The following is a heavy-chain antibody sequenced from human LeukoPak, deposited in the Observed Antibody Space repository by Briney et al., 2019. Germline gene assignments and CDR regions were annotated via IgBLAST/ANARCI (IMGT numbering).Heavy chain of an antibody. CDR1: GFTFSNYG. CDR3: AKGMVRGVIAYYFDY. Sequence: GGSLRLSCAASGFTFSNYGMTWVRQAPGRGLEWVSGISNGGTNTYYTDSVKGRFTISRDNSKNTLYLQMNSLRAEDTAVYYCAKGMVRGVIAYYFDYWGQGTLVTVSS. V-gene: IGHV3-23*01. J-gene: IGHJ4*02. CDR2: ISNGGTNT. D-gene: IGHD3-10*01.